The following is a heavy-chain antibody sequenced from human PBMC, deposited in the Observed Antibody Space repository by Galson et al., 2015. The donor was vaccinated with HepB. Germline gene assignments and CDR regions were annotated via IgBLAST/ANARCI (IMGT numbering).Heavy chain of an antibody. J-gene: IGHJ5*02. V-gene: IGHV3-21*01. CDR1: GFTFSSYS. CDR3: ARVLGGGWYWFDP. D-gene: IGHD6-19*01. CDR2: ITTNSNYI. Sequence: SLRLSCAASGFTFSSYSMNWVRQAPGKGLEWVSSITTNSNYIYYADSVKGRFTISRDNAKNSLYLQMSSLRAEDTAVYYCARVLGGGWYWFDPWGQGTLVTVSS.